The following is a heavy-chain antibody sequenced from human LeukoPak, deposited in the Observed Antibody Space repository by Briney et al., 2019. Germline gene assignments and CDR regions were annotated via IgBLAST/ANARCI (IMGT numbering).Heavy chain of an antibody. J-gene: IGHJ6*03. CDR1: GGSISSYY. CDR3: ARGQTMVRGVIITPSYYYMDV. Sequence: SETLSLTCTLSGGSISSYYWSWIRQPPGKGLECLGYIYYSGGNNYNTSLKSRVTISVDTSKNQFSLKLSSVTAADTGVYYCARGQTMVRGVIITPSYYYMDVWGKGTTVTVSS. V-gene: IGHV4-59*01. CDR2: IYYSGGN. D-gene: IGHD3-10*01.